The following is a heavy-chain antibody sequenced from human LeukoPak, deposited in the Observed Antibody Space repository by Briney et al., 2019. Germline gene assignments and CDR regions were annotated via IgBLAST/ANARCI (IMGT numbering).Heavy chain of an antibody. CDR3: ARHPYDFWSGYPIPLDY. Sequence: GGSLRLSCAASGFTFSSYWMSWVRQAPGKGLEWVANIKQDGSEKYYVDSVKGRFTISRGNAKNSLYLQMNSLRAEDTAVYYCARHPYDFWSGYPIPLDYWGQGTLVTVSS. CDR2: IKQDGSEK. V-gene: IGHV3-7*01. D-gene: IGHD3-3*01. J-gene: IGHJ4*02. CDR1: GFTFSSYW.